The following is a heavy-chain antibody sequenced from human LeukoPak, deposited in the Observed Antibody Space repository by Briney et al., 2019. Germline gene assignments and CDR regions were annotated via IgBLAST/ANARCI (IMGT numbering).Heavy chain of an antibody. Sequence: PSETLSLTCTVSGGSINTLYWHCILQPPGKGLEWIGYISYSGSTNYNPSLKSRVTISIDTSKKQFSLKLSSVTAADTAVYYCARSGGYSGYDFDYWGQGILVTVSS. V-gene: IGHV4-59*11. D-gene: IGHD5-12*01. CDR3: ARSGGYSGYDFDY. CDR2: ISYSGST. CDR1: GGSINTLY. J-gene: IGHJ4*02.